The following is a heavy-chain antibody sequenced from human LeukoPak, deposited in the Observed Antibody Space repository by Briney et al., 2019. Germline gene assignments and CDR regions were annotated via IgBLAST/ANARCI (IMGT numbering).Heavy chain of an antibody. Sequence: PSETLSLTCTVSGGSISSYYWSWIRQPPGKGLEWIGYIYYSGSTNYNPSLKRRVTISVDTSKNQFSLKLSSVTAADTAVYCCASSTYYYDTSALRYYYYYAMDVWGLGTTVTVSS. CDR3: ASSTYYYDTSALRYYYYYAMDV. CDR1: GGSISSYY. CDR2: IYYSGST. V-gene: IGHV4-59*01. J-gene: IGHJ6*02. D-gene: IGHD3-22*01.